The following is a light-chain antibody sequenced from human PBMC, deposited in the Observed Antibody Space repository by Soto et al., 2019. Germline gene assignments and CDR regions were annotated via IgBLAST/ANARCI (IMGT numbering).Light chain of an antibody. J-gene: IGKJ1*01. CDR1: QSVSNNY. CDR2: GAS. V-gene: IGKV3-20*01. CDR3: QQDRSSGT. Sequence: VTLYRGALCRSRGERGTLSCRASQSVSNNYLAWYQQKPGQAPMLLIYGASNRASGITDRFSGSRSGTAFSLTISGLEPEDFADYYCQQDRSSGTFGQGTKVDIK.